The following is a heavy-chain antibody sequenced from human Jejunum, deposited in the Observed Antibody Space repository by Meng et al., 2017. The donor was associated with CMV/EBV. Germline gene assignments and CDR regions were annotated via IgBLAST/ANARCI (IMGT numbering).Heavy chain of an antibody. CDR3: AKESGQYQMLSYYGLDV. J-gene: IGHJ6*02. CDR1: FNGNA. D-gene: IGHD2-2*01. V-gene: IGHV3-23*01. Sequence: FNGNAMTWVRQATGKRLEWVSVNSRSGGDTNYAGSVRDRFTISRDSSKNTLYLEMSSLRAEDTAIYYCAKESGQYQMLSYYGLDVWGQGTTVTVSS. CDR2: NSRSGGDT.